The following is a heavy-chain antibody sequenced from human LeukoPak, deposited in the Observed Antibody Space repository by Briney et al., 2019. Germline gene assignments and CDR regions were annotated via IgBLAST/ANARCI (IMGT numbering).Heavy chain of an antibody. Sequence: GGSLRLSRAASGFTFSSYAMSWVRQAPDKGLEWVSGIGGSADNTHYADSVKGRFTISRDRSRNTLDLQMNSLRAEDTAVYYCARTPTFYDVLTGYSNDYWGQGTLVTVSS. CDR3: ARTPTFYDVLTGYSNDY. D-gene: IGHD3-9*01. J-gene: IGHJ4*02. V-gene: IGHV3-23*01. CDR1: GFTFSSYA. CDR2: IGGSADNT.